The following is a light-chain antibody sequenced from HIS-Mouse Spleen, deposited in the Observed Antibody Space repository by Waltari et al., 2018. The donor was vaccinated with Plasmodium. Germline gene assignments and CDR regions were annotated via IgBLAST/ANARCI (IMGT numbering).Light chain of an antibody. Sequence: SSELTQDPAVSVALGQTVRITCQGDSLVSVYASWYQQKPGQAPVLVIYGKNNRPSGIPDRFSGSSSGNTASLTITGAQAEDEADYYCNSRDSSGNHVVFGGGTKLTVL. CDR2: GKN. CDR3: NSRDSSGNHVV. V-gene: IGLV3-19*01. CDR1: SLVSVY. J-gene: IGLJ2*01.